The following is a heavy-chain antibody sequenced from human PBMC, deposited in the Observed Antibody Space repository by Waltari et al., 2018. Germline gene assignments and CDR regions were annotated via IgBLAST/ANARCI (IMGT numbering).Heavy chain of an antibody. V-gene: IGHV3-7*01. CDR3: ARDRDCSSTSCYFLYYYGMDV. CDR2: IKQDGSEK. CDR1: GFTFSSYW. D-gene: IGHD2-2*01. J-gene: IGHJ6*02. Sequence: EVQLVESGGGLVQPGGSLRLSCAASGFTFSSYWMSWVRQAPGKGLAWVANIKQDGSEKYYVDSVKGRVTISRDNAKNSLYLQMNSLRAEDTAVYYCARDRDCSSTSCYFLYYYGMDVWGQGTTVTVSS.